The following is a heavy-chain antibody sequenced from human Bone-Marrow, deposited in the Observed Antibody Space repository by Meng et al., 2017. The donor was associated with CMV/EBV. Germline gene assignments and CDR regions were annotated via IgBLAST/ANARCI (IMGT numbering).Heavy chain of an antibody. CDR1: GFTFSNAW. CDR2: IKEDGSEG. D-gene: IGHD6-13*01. CDR3: ARVIAAADFFDY. Sequence: GGSLRLSCAASGFTFSNAWMTWVRQAPGKGLEWVANIKEDGSEGYYVDSVKGRFTISRDNAKKSLYLQMNSLRPEDTAVYYCARVIAAADFFDYWGQGTLVTVSS. V-gene: IGHV3-7*01. J-gene: IGHJ4*02.